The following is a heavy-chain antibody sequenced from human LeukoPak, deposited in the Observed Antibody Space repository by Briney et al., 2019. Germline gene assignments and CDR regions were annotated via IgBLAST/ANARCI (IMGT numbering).Heavy chain of an antibody. J-gene: IGHJ5*02. CDR1: GGSISSSSYY. Sequence: SETLSLTCTVSGGSISSSSYYWGWIRQPPGKGLEWIGSIYYSGSTYYNPSLKSRVTISLDTSKNQFSLKLTSVTVADTAVYYCARGGRSSSSWFDPWGQGTLVTVSS. V-gene: IGHV4-39*07. CDR2: IYYSGST. D-gene: IGHD6-6*01. CDR3: ARGGRSSSSWFDP.